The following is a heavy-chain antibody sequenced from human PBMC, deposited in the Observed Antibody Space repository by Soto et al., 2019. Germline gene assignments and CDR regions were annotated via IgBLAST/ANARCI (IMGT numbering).Heavy chain of an antibody. CDR2: INSDGSST. CDR3: ATLTKYDILTGFYPC. V-gene: IGHV3-74*01. D-gene: IGHD3-9*01. Sequence: GGSLSLSCAASGFTFSSYWMHWVRQAPGKGLVWVSRINSDGSSTYYADSVKGRFIISRDNSNNTLYFQMNSLRAEDTAVYYCATLTKYDILTGFYPCWGQGTLVTVSS. CDR1: GFTFSSYW. J-gene: IGHJ4*02.